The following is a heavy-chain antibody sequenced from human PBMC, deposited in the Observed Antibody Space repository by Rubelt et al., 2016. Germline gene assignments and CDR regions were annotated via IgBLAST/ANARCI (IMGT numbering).Heavy chain of an antibody. CDR2: MFHGGST. D-gene: IGHD3-9*01. Sequence: QLQLQESGPGLVKPSETLSLTCTVSGTSTSSSSYYWGWIRQPPGKGLEWIGSMFHGGSTYYNPSLKSRVTISVDTSKNQFSLKLGSVTAADTAVYYCARGVLRVDYWGQGTLVTVSS. CDR3: ARGVLRVDY. V-gene: IGHV4-39*01. J-gene: IGHJ4*02. CDR1: GTSTSSSSYY.